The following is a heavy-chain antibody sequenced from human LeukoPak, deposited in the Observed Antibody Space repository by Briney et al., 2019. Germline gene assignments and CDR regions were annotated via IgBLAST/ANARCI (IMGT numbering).Heavy chain of an antibody. V-gene: IGHV3-21*01. CDR3: ARDRSVAGYDAFDI. D-gene: IGHD6-19*01. CDR2: ISSSSSYI. CDR1: GFTFISYT. Sequence: GGSLGFSCAASGFTFISYTMNWVRQAPGKGLEWVSSISSSSSYIYYTDSVKGRFTISRDNAKNSLYLQMNSLRAEDAAVYYCARDRSVAGYDAFDIGGQGTMVTVSS. J-gene: IGHJ3*02.